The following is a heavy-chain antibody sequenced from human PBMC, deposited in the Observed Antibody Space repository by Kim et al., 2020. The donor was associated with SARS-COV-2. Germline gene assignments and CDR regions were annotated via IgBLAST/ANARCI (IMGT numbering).Heavy chain of an antibody. J-gene: IGHJ4*02. Sequence: SVKGRFTISRDNAKNSLYLQMNSLRAEDTALYYCAKGLAYYYGSGSYLAYWGQGTLVTVSS. CDR3: AKGLAYYYGSGSYLAY. D-gene: IGHD3-10*01. V-gene: IGHV3-9*01.